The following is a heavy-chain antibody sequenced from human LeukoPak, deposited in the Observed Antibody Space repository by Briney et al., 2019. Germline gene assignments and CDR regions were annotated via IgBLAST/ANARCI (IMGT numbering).Heavy chain of an antibody. CDR3: ARGVAFFSPPRQYYYYGMDV. Sequence: ASVKVSCKASGYTFTSYDINWVRQATGQGLEWMGWMNPNSGNTGYAQKFQGRVTMTRNTSISTAYMELSSLRSEDTAVYYCARGVAFFSPPRQYYYYGMDVWGQGTTVTVSS. CDR2: MNPNSGNT. D-gene: IGHD3-16*01. V-gene: IGHV1-8*01. J-gene: IGHJ6*02. CDR1: GYTFTSYD.